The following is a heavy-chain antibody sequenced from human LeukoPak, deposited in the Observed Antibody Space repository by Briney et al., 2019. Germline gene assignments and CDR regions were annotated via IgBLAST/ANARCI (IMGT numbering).Heavy chain of an antibody. J-gene: IGHJ3*02. D-gene: IGHD3-3*01. Sequence: GGSLRLSCAASGFTFSSYSMNWVRQAPGKGLEWVSSISSSSSYMYYADSVKGRFTISRDNAKNSLYLQMNSLRAEDTAVYYCAREYYDFWPDIWGQGTMVTVSS. CDR3: AREYYDFWPDI. V-gene: IGHV3-21*01. CDR2: ISSSSSYM. CDR1: GFTFSSYS.